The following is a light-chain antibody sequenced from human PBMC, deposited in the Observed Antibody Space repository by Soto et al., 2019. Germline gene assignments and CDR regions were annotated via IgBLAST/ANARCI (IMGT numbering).Light chain of an antibody. CDR3: SSYTTNITPVV. J-gene: IGLJ2*01. V-gene: IGLV2-14*01. CDR1: SGDIGGYXY. Sequence: QSALTQPASVSGSPGQSITISCTGTSGDIGGYXYVSWYQQHPGKAPKLLISEVTNRPSGVSNRFSGSKSGNTASLTISGLQXEDEADYYCSSYTTNITPVVFGGGTKVTVL. CDR2: EVT.